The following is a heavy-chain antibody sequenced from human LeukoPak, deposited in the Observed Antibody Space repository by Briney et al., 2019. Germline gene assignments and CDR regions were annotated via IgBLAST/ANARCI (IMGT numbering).Heavy chain of an antibody. Sequence: PSETLSLTCAVYGGSFSGYYWSWIRQPPGKGLEWIGEINHSGSTNYNPSLKSRVTISVDTSKNQFPLKLSPVTAADTAVYYCASRANTMVRGVASDWGQGTLVTVSS. V-gene: IGHV4-34*01. CDR3: ASRANTMVRGVASD. D-gene: IGHD3-10*01. CDR2: INHSGST. CDR1: GGSFSGYY. J-gene: IGHJ4*02.